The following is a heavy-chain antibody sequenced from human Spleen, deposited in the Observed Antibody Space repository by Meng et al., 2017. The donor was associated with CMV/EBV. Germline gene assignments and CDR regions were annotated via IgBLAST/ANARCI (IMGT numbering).Heavy chain of an antibody. Sequence: GESLKISCAASGFTFSSYSMNWVRQTPAKGLEWVAVISHDERKIKYADSVKGRFTISRDNSKNTLYLQMNTLRAEDTALYYCARHRYGGPTSWPYFDYWGQGTLVTVSS. D-gene: IGHD4-23*01. CDR2: ISHDERKI. CDR3: ARHRYGGPTSWPYFDY. CDR1: GFTFSSYS. V-gene: IGHV3-30*03. J-gene: IGHJ4*02.